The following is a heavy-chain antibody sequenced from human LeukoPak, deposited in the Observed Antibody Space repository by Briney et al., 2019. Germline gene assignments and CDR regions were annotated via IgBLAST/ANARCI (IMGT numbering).Heavy chain of an antibody. D-gene: IGHD3-10*01. V-gene: IGHV3-33*01. CDR3: ARDPGPTLVRGVISYFDY. CDR1: GFTFSSYG. Sequence: SGRSLRLSCAASGFTFSSYGMHWVRQAPGKGLEWVADIWYDGTNKYYAESVKGRFTISRDKSKNTLDLQMNSLRVEDTAVYYCARDPGPTLVRGVISYFDYWGQGTLVTVSS. J-gene: IGHJ4*02. CDR2: IWYDGTNK.